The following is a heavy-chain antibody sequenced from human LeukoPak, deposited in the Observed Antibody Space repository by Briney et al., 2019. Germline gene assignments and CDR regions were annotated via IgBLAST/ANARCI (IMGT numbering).Heavy chain of an antibody. CDR3: ARGEAGIVVVPAAPLDY. CDR1: GFTFSIYA. CDR2: ISYDGSNK. D-gene: IGHD2-2*01. Sequence: GRPLRLLCAASGFTFSIYAMHCVRESPDKGGECVTVISYDGSNKYYTDSVKRRFSMSRDHSKNTLYLQMNSLRAEDTALYYRARGEAGIVVVPAAPLDYWGQGTLVTVSS. V-gene: IGHV3-30*04. J-gene: IGHJ4*02.